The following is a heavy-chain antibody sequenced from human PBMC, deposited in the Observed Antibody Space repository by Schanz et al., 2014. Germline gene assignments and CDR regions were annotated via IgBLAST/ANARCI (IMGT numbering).Heavy chain of an antibody. CDR2: ISAYKGNT. J-gene: IGHJ4*02. Sequence: QVQLVQSGAEVKKPGASVKVSCKASGYTFTSYGISWVRQAPGQGLEWMGWISAYKGNTKYPQKLQGRVTMTTDTSTSTAYMELRRLRSDDTAVYYCARDAADFYDILTEEDYWGQGTLVTVSS. V-gene: IGHV1-18*01. CDR1: GYTFTSYG. D-gene: IGHD3-9*01. CDR3: ARDAADFYDILTEEDY.